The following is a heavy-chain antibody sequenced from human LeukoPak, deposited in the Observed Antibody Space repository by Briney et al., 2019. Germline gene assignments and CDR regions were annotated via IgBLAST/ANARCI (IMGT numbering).Heavy chain of an antibody. J-gene: IGHJ4*02. D-gene: IGHD3-10*01. CDR2: ISYDGSNK. CDR1: GFSFSGAW. CDR3: AREMYYGSGLSDY. V-gene: IGHV3-30*03. Sequence: GGSLRLSCAASGFSFSGAWMSWVRQAPGKGLEWVAVISYDGSNKYYADSVKGRFTISRDNSKNTLYLQMNSLRAEDTAVYYCAREMYYGSGLSDYWGQGTLVTVSS.